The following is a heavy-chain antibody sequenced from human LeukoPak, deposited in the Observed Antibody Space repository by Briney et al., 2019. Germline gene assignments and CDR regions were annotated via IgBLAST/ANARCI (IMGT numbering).Heavy chain of an antibody. CDR3: VMSDY. Sequence: GGSLRLSCAVSGFTFSHYWMYWVRQAPGKGLEWVANIKQDGSEKYYVDSVKGRFTISRDNAKNSLYLQMNSLRAEDTAVYFCVMSDYWGQGILVTVSS. CDR1: GFTFSHYW. CDR2: IKQDGSEK. V-gene: IGHV3-7*05. J-gene: IGHJ4*02.